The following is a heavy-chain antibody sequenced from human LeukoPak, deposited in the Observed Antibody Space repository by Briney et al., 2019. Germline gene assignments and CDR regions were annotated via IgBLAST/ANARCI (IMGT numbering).Heavy chain of an antibody. CDR2: IKEDGSEK. J-gene: IGHJ4*02. V-gene: IGHV3-7*05. Sequence: GGSLRPSCATSGFTFDSYWMSWVRQAPGKGLEWVANIKEDGSEKYYVDSVKGRFTISRDNAKNSVYLQMNSLRAEDTAVYYCAREIGSAARGRWGQGTLVTVSS. D-gene: IGHD6-13*01. CDR1: GFTFDSYW. CDR3: AREIGSAARGR.